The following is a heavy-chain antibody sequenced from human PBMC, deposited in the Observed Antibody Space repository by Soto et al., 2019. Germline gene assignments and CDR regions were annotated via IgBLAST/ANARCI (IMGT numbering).Heavy chain of an antibody. D-gene: IGHD5-12*01. CDR2: ISGSGGSA. CDR3: AKDQVLYSGYDSFDY. Sequence: GGSLRLSCXAXGFTFSSYAMSWVRQAPGKGLEWVSAISGSGGSAYYADSVKGRFTISRDNSKNTLYLQMNSLRAEDTAVYYCAKDQVLYSGYDSFDYWGQGTLVTVSS. CDR1: GFTFSSYA. V-gene: IGHV3-23*01. J-gene: IGHJ4*02.